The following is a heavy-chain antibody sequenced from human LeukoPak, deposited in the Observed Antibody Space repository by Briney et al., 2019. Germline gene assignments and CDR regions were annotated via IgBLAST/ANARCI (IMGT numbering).Heavy chain of an antibody. J-gene: IGHJ5*02. CDR2: IYYSGSP. Sequence: SETLSLTCTVSGGSISSSSYSWGWIRQPPGKALEWIGSIYYSGSPYYNPSLKSRVTISVDTSKNQFSLKLSSVTAADTAVYYCARVPVNIWENWFDPWGQGTLVTVSS. CDR1: GGSISSSSYS. CDR3: ARVPVNIWENWFDP. D-gene: IGHD1-26*01. V-gene: IGHV4-39*07.